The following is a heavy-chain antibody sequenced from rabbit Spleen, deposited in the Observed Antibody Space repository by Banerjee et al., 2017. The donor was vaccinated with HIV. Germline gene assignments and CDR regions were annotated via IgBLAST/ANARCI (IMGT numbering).Heavy chain of an antibody. J-gene: IGHJ6*01. CDR3: ARISGTAYHYGMDL. Sequence: QEQLVESGGGLVQPEGSLTLTCTASGFSFSSSYYMCWARQAPGKGLEWIGCIGAGSSGATYYASWAKGRFTISKTSSTTVTLRMTSLTAADTATYFCARISGTAYHYGMDLWGQGTLVTVS. CDR2: IGAGSSGAT. D-gene: IGHD6-1*01. CDR1: GFSFSSSYY. V-gene: IGHV1S45*01.